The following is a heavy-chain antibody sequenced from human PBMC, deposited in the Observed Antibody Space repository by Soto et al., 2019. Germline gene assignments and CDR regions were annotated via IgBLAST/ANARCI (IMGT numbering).Heavy chain of an antibody. V-gene: IGHV1-58*01. J-gene: IGHJ4*02. D-gene: IGHD5-18*01. CDR2: IVASSGNT. CDR3: AADTRSYGSATLYFDY. Sequence: SVKVSCKASGYSFTNHYVHWVRQAPGQRLEWIGWIVASSGNTNYAQKFQERVTITRDMSTSTAYMELSSLRSEDTAVYYCAADTRSYGSATLYFDYWGQGTLVTVSS. CDR1: GYSFTNHY.